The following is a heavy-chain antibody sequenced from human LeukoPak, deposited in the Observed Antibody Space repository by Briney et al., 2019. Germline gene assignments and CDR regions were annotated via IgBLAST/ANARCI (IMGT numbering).Heavy chain of an antibody. CDR1: GLTFSSFG. CDR3: ARVKVFSSSWNPFFDY. CDR2: ISGSGGST. Sequence: PGGSLRLSCAASGLTFSSFGMSWVRQAPGKGLEWVSAISGSGGSTYYADSVKGRFTTSRDNSKNTLYLHMNSLRAEDTAVYYCARVKVFSSSWNPFFDYWGQGTLVTVSS. D-gene: IGHD6-13*01. J-gene: IGHJ4*02. V-gene: IGHV3-23*01.